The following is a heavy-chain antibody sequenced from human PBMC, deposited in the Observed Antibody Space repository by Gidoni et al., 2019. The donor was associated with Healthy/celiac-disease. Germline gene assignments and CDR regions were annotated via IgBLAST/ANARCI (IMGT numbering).Heavy chain of an antibody. D-gene: IGHD6-6*01. V-gene: IGHV3-15*01. J-gene: IGHJ4*02. CDR1: RFTLSNAW. Sequence: EVQLVESGGGLVKLGGSLRLSSAASRFTLSNAWMGWVRQAPGKGLEWVGRIKSKTDGGTTDYAAPVKGRFTISRDDSKNTLYLQMNSLKTEDTAVYYCTIRSIAALGDYWGQGTLVTVSS. CDR3: TIRSIAALGDY. CDR2: IKSKTDGGTT.